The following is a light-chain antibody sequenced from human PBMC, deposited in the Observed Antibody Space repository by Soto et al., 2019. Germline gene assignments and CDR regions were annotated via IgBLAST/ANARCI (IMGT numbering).Light chain of an antibody. J-gene: IGKJ1*01. Sequence: EIVMTQSPATLSVSPGERATLFCRASQSVSRNLAWHQQKPGQAPRLLIYGASTRATGIPARFSGSGSGTEFTLTISSLQSEDFAVYYCQQYNNWPRTFGQGTKVDI. CDR3: QQYNNWPRT. V-gene: IGKV3-15*01. CDR1: QSVSRN. CDR2: GAS.